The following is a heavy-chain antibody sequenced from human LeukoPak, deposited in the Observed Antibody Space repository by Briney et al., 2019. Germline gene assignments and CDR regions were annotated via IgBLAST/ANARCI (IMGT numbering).Heavy chain of an antibody. J-gene: IGHJ4*02. CDR1: GDSVSSNSAA. V-gene: IGHV6-1*01. CDR3: ARKVRIAAAGTKGAYYFDY. CDR2: TYYRSKWYN. D-gene: IGHD6-13*01. Sequence: PSQTLSLTCAISGDSVSSNSAAWNWIRQSPSRGLEWLGRTYYRSKWYNDYAVSVKSRITINPDTSKNQFSLQLNSVTPEDTAVYYCARKVRIAAAGTKGAYYFDYWGQGTLVTVSS.